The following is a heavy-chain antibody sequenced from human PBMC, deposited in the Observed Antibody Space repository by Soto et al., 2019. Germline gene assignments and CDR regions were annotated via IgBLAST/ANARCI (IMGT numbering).Heavy chain of an antibody. D-gene: IGHD1-1*01. V-gene: IGHV4-59*08. CDR2: IYYSGST. CDR1: GGSISSYY. CDR3: ARQNWNDVYNWFDP. J-gene: IGHJ5*02. Sequence: QVQLQESGPGLMKPSETLSLTCTVSGGSISSYYWSWIRQPPGKGLEWIGYIYYSGSTNYNPSLKSRVTISVDTSKNQFSLKLSSVTAADTAVYYCARQNWNDVYNWFDPWGQGTLVTVSS.